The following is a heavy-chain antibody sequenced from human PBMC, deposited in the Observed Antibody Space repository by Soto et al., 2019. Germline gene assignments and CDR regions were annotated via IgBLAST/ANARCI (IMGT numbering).Heavy chain of an antibody. J-gene: IGHJ4*02. CDR2: LYYSGFT. CDR3: ARGMTTVTTFDY. V-gene: IGHV4-59*12. CDR1: GGSISSSY. Sequence: SETLSLTCTVSGGSISSSYWSLIRQPPGKGLEWIGYLYYSGFTNYNQSLKSRVTISVDRSKNQFSLKLSSVTAADTAVYYCARGMTTVTTFDYWGQGTLVTVS. D-gene: IGHD4-17*01.